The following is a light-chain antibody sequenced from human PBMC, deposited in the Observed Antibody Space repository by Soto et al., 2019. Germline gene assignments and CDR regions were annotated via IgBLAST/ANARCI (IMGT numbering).Light chain of an antibody. CDR1: QSVSSS. V-gene: IGKV3-15*01. J-gene: IGKJ1*01. Sequence: EIQMTQSPSTLSASPGERATLSCRASQSVSSSLAWYQQKPGQAPRLLISGASTRETGIPARFSGSGSGTDFTLTVNSLQHADDAAYYCRQHSNSLRKTFGQGTKVDI. CDR3: RQHSNSLRKT. CDR2: GAS.